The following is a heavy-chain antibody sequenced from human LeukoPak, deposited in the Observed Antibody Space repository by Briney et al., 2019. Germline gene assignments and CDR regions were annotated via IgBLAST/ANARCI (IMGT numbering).Heavy chain of an antibody. V-gene: IGHV1-18*01. CDR2: ISAYNGNT. CDR3: ARVPTKVMVRGGVDY. J-gene: IGHJ4*02. Sequence: ASVKVSCKASGYTFTSYGISWVRQAPGQGLEWMGWISAYNGNTNYAQKLQGRVTMTTDTSTSTAYMELRSLGSDDTAVYYCARVPTKVMVRGGVDYWGQGTLVTVSS. CDR1: GYTFTSYG. D-gene: IGHD3-10*01.